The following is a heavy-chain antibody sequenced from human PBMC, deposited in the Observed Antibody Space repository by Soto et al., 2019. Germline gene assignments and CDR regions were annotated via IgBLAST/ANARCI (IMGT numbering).Heavy chain of an antibody. D-gene: IGHD3-3*01. V-gene: IGHV3-23*01. CDR2: VSRSGDNT. CDR1: GFTFSSYA. CDR3: ARGRAITVYGVDILFDY. J-gene: IGHJ4*01. Sequence: GGSLRLSCAASGFTFSSYAMSWVRQAPGEGLEWVSAVSRSGDNTYHADSVKGRFTISRDNSKNTLYLQMNSLRVEDTAVYYCARGRAITVYGVDILFDYWGLGTLVTVSS.